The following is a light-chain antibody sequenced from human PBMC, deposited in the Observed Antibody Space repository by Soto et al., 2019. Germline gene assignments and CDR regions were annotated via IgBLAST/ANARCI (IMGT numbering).Light chain of an antibody. CDR2: AAS. Sequence: AIQMTQSPSSLSASVGDRVTITCRASQGIRNDLGWYQQKPGKAPKLLIYAASSLQSGFPSRFSGSGSGKDFTLTISSLQPEDFATYYCLQDYNYPYTFGQGTKLEIK. J-gene: IGKJ2*01. V-gene: IGKV1-6*01. CDR3: LQDYNYPYT. CDR1: QGIRND.